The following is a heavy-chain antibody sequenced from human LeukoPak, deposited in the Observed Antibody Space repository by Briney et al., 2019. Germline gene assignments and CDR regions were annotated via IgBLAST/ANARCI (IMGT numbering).Heavy chain of an antibody. CDR3: ARDGNRGRGGWFDP. V-gene: IGHV1-18*04. D-gene: IGHD3-10*01. Sequence: ASVKVSCKASGYTFTGYYIHWVRQAPGQGLEWMGWVSAYNGNTNYAQKLQGRVTMTTDTPTSTAYMELRSLRSDDTAVYYCARDGNRGRGGWFDPWGQGTLVTVSS. J-gene: IGHJ5*02. CDR1: GYTFTGYY. CDR2: VSAYNGNT.